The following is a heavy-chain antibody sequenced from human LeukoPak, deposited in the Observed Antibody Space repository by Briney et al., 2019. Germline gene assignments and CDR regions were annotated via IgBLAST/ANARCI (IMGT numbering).Heavy chain of an antibody. V-gene: IGHV3-15*04. D-gene: IGHD6-6*01. CDR3: VWSSTWNKRFYLDQ. CDR2: SAATPDGPIT. Sequence: GGSLRLSCAASGFTFNSYAMSWVRQTPGKGLQWVARSAATPDGPITEYATPVRGRFTISRDDSRNMVYLQMRSLRTDDTAIYYCVWSSTWNKRFYLDQWGQGTLVTVSS. CDR1: GFTFNSYA. J-gene: IGHJ4*02.